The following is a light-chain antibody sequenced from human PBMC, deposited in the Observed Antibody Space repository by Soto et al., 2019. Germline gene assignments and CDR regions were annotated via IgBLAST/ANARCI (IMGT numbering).Light chain of an antibody. Sequence: EIVLTQSPGTLSLSPGERATLSCRASQSVYSSYLAWYQQKPGQAPSLLIYDASNRASDIPDRFSGSGSGTDFTLTISSLEPEDFAVYYCHQRAGWPPTFGGGTKVDIK. V-gene: IGKV3D-20*02. J-gene: IGKJ4*01. CDR3: HQRAGWPPT. CDR1: QSVYSSY. CDR2: DAS.